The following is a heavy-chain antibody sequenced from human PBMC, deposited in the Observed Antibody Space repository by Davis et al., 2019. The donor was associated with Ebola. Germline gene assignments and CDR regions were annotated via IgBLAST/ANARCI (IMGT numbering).Heavy chain of an antibody. J-gene: IGHJ6*02. Sequence: AASVKVSCKASGGTFSSYTISWVRQAPGQGLEWMGRIIPILGIANYAQKFQERVTITRDMSTSTAYMELSSLRSEDTAVYYCAAVRLTMIVDYGMDVWGQGTTVTVSS. CDR1: GGTFSSYT. CDR3: AAVRLTMIVDYGMDV. D-gene: IGHD3-22*01. CDR2: IIPILGIA. V-gene: IGHV1-69*02.